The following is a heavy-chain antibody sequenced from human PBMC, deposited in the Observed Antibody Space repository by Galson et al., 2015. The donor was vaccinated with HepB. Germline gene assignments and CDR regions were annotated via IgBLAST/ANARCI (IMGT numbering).Heavy chain of an antibody. Sequence: SVKVSCKASGYTFTSYGISWVRQAPGQGLEWMGWISAYNGNTNYAQKLQGRVTMTTDTSTSTAYMELRSLRSDDTAVYYCAREGPNIVVVPAAIVPHEVAFDIWGQGTMGTVSS. V-gene: IGHV1-18*01. CDR1: GYTFTSYG. CDR2: ISAYNGNT. CDR3: AREGPNIVVVPAAIVPHEVAFDI. D-gene: IGHD2-2*01. J-gene: IGHJ3*02.